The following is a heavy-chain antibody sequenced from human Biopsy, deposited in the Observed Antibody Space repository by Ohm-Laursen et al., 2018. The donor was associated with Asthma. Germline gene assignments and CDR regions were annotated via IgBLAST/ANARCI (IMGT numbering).Heavy chain of an antibody. J-gene: IGHJ1*01. CDR2: IKHDGTEK. CDR1: VFTFGDYW. D-gene: IGHD3-3*02. CDR3: ARTFHFWSPYHTEHYQL. Sequence: SLSLSCTASVFTFGDYWMSWVREVPGKGLEWVDNIKHDGTEKNHVDSLKARFTIARNNAKNSLYLQMNRLRAEDTAVYYWARTFHFWSPYHTEHYQLWGQGTLVTVPS. V-gene: IGHV3-7*01.